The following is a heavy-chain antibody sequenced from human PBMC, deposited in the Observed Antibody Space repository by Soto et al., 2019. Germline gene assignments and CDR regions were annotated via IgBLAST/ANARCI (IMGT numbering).Heavy chain of an antibody. CDR3: ARTSRCEC. CDR2: INHSGST. V-gene: IGHV4-34*01. CDR1: CGSFSGYY. D-gene: IGHD2-8*01. Sequence: SETLSLTCAVYCGSFSGYYWSWIRQPPGKGLEWIGEINHSGSTSYNPSLKSRVTMSVDTSKNQFSLKLSSVTAADTAVYYCARTSRCECWGQGTLVTVS. J-gene: IGHJ4*02.